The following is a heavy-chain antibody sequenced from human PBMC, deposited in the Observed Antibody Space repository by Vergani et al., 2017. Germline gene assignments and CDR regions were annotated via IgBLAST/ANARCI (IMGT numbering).Heavy chain of an antibody. CDR2: ISAYNGNT. V-gene: IGHV1-18*01. Sequence: QVQLVQSGAEVKKPGASVKVSCKASGYTFTSYGISWVRQAPGQGLEWMGWISAYNGNTNYAQKLQGIVTLTTDTSTSTAYMELRSLRSDDTAVYYCARDKVPRFVEGLSPLQVAYTDGWGKGTTLTVSS. J-gene: IGHJ6*03. D-gene: IGHD3-3*01. CDR3: ARDKVPRFVEGLSPLQVAYTDG. CDR1: GYTFTSYG.